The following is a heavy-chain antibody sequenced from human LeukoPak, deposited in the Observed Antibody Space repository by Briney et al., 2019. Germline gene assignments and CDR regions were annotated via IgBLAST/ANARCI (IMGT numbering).Heavy chain of an antibody. J-gene: IGHJ4*02. CDR2: ISSSSSII. Sequence: GGSLRLSCAASGFAFSSYSMNWVRQAPGKGLEWISYISSSSSIIYYADSVKGRFTTSRDNAKSSLYLQMNSLRDEDTAEYYCARSPPKNDYWGQGALVTVSS. CDR3: ARSPPKNDY. V-gene: IGHV3-48*02. CDR1: GFAFSSYS.